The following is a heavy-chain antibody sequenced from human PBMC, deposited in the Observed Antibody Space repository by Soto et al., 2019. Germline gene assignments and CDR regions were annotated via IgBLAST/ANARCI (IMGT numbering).Heavy chain of an antibody. CDR3: ARVGRTYYYGSGGPNWFDP. CDR2: IYYSGST. D-gene: IGHD3-10*01. CDR1: GGSISSGGYY. J-gene: IGHJ5*02. V-gene: IGHV4-31*11. Sequence: PSETLSLTCAVSGGSISSGGYYWSWTRQHPGKGLEWIGYIYYSGSTYYNPSLKSRVTISVDTSKNQFSLKLSSVTAADTAVYYCARVGRTYYYGSGGPNWFDPWGQGTLVTVSS.